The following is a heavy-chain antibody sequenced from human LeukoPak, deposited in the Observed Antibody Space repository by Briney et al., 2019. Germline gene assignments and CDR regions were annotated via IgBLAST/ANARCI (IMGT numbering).Heavy chain of an antibody. D-gene: IGHD3-3*01. V-gene: IGHV1-69*04. J-gene: IGHJ4*02. Sequence: SVKVSCKASGGTFSSYAISWVRQAPGQGLEWMGRIIPILGIANYAQKFQGRVTITADKSTSTAYMELSSLRSEDTAVFYCASAIATFGVVTNYYFDYWGQGTLVTVSS. CDR1: GGTFSSYA. CDR3: ASAIATFGVVTNYYFDY. CDR2: IIPILGIA.